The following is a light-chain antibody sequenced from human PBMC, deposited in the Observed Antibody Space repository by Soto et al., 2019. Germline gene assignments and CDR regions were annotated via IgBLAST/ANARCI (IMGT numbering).Light chain of an antibody. J-gene: IGLJ3*02. CDR2: NNN. Sequence: QFVLTQPPSASGTPGQRVTISCSGSSSNIGTNTVNWYQQLPGTAPKLLIYNNNQRPSGVPDQFSGSKSGTSASLAISGLQSEDEADYYCAAWDDSLNGPVFGGGTKLTVL. CDR3: AAWDDSLNGPV. CDR1: SSNIGTNT. V-gene: IGLV1-44*01.